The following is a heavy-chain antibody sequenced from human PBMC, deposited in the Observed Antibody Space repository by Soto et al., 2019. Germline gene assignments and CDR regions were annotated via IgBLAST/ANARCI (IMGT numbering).Heavy chain of an antibody. CDR1: GFTFSSYW. CDR2: INSDGSST. CDR3: ARDRGSSGYYYDNY. Sequence: LRLSCAASGFTFSSYWMHWVRQAPGKGLVWVSRINSDGSSTSYADSVKGRFTISRDNAKNTLYLQMNSLRAEDTAVYYCARDRGSSGYYYDNYWGQGTLVTVSS. D-gene: IGHD3-22*01. J-gene: IGHJ4*02. V-gene: IGHV3-74*01.